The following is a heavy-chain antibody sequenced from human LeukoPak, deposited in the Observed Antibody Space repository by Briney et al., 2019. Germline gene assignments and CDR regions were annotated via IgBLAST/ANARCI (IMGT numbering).Heavy chain of an antibody. J-gene: IGHJ4*02. D-gene: IGHD3-16*02. Sequence: ASVKVSCKASGYTFTGYYMHWVRQAPGQGLEWMGRINPNSGGTNYAQKFQGRVTMTRDTSLSTAYMELSRLRSDDTAVYSCARAGGSVWGSYRESDFDYWGQGTLVTVSS. V-gene: IGHV1-2*06. CDR1: GYTFTGYY. CDR2: INPNSGGT. CDR3: ARAGGSVWGSYRESDFDY.